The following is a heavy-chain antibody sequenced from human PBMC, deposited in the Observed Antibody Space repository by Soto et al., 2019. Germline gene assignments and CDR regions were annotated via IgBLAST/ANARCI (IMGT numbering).Heavy chain of an antibody. D-gene: IGHD3-22*01. CDR3: ARRDRSGYFPY. V-gene: IGHV4-59*01. CDR1: GGSISSYY. Sequence: SETLSLTCTVSGGSISSYYWSWIRQPPGKGLEWIGYIYYSGSTNYNPSLKSRVTISVDTSKNQFSLKLSSVTAADTAVYYCARRDRSGYFPYWGQGTLVTVSS. CDR2: IYYSGST. J-gene: IGHJ4*02.